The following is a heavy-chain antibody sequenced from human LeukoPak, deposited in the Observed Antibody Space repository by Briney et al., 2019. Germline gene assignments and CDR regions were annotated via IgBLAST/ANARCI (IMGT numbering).Heavy chain of an antibody. D-gene: IGHD1-1*01. V-gene: IGHV3-49*03. CDR3: TRDRGAYNLYDY. Sequence: GGSLRLSCTASGFTFGDYAMSWIRQAPGKGLEWVGFIRSKAYGETADYAASVKGRFTISRDDSKAVAYLQMNSLKTEDTAVYHCTRDRGAYNLYDYWGQGTLVTVSS. CDR2: IRSKAYGETA. J-gene: IGHJ4*02. CDR1: GFTFGDYA.